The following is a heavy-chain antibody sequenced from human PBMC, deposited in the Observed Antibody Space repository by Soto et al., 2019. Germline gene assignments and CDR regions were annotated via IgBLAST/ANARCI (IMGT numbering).Heavy chain of an antibody. V-gene: IGHV4-34*01. CDR3: ARGPSFYDYIWGSYRYYAADY. J-gene: IGHJ4*02. CDR1: GGSFSGYY. D-gene: IGHD3-16*02. CDR2: INHSGST. Sequence: SETLSLTCAVYGGSFSGYYWSWIRQPPGKGLEWIGEINHSGSTNYNPSLKSRVTISVDTSKNQFSLKLSSVTAADTAVYYCARGPSFYDYIWGSYRYYAADYLGQGTLVTVSS.